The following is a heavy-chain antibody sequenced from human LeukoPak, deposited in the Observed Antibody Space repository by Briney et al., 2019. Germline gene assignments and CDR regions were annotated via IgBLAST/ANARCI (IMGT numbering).Heavy chain of an antibody. J-gene: IGHJ4*02. CDR3: ERHRPEPAYSSAWYPTLDY. CDR2: IYYSGST. V-gene: IGHV4-59*08. D-gene: IGHD6-19*01. Sequence: PSETLSLTCTVSGCTISGYYWSWIRQPPGKGLEWIGYIYYSGSTNYNPSLKSRVTISVDTSKSQFSLRLSSVTAANTAVYYCERHRPEPAYSSAWYPTLDYWGQGTLVTVSS. CDR1: GCTISGYY.